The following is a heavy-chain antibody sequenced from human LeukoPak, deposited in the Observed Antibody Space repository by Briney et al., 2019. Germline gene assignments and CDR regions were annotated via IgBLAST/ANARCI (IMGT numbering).Heavy chain of an antibody. V-gene: IGHV3-11*04. J-gene: IGHJ4*02. CDR1: GCTFSNDY. CDR3: GSTRYSSGWYSVY. Sequence: GGSLRLSCAASGCTFSNDYMSWVRQAPGKGLEWVSYITSSGTTIYYADSVKGRFTISRDNAKNSLYLQMNSLRAEDTAVYYCGSTRYSSGWYSVYWGQGTLVTVSS. CDR2: ITSSGTTI. D-gene: IGHD6-19*01.